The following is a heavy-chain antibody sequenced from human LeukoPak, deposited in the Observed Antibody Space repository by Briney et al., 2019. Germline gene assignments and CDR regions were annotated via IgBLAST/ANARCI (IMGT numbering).Heavy chain of an antibody. V-gene: IGHV4-39*07. Sequence: SETLSLTCTVSGGSISSTSYYWGWIHQPPGKGLEWIGSIYYSGGTYYNPSLKSRVTISVDTSKNQFSLKLSSVTAAATAVYYCARRRNWGLDYWGQGTLVTVSS. J-gene: IGHJ4*02. CDR1: GGSISSTSYY. D-gene: IGHD7-27*01. CDR2: IYYSGGT. CDR3: ARRRNWGLDY.